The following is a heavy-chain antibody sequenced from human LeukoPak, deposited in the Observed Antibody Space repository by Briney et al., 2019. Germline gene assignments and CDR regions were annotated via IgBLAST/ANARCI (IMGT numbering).Heavy chain of an antibody. Sequence: ASVKVSCKASGYTFTKYVVHWVRQAPGQRPEWMGWINAGNGGTKYSQNFQDRVTITRDTSANTAYMELSSLTSEDTALYYCARDDCGDTCYPGGYWGQGTLVTVSS. CDR1: GYTFTKYV. CDR3: ARDDCGDTCYPGGY. CDR2: INAGNGGT. V-gene: IGHV1-3*01. J-gene: IGHJ4*02. D-gene: IGHD2-21*01.